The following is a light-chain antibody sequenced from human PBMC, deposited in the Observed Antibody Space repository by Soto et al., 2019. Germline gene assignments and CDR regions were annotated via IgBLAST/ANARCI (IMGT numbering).Light chain of an antibody. J-gene: IGKJ4*01. V-gene: IGKV1-12*01. Sequence: DIQMTQSPSYVSASVGGRVTITCRASQGISSWLAWYQQKPGKAPKLLTYVASSLLSGVPSGIRASGPWTEFTLTTSSLQPEDFATCPWQQSNSFPHTIRGGTKVDSK. CDR2: VAS. CDR3: QQSNSFPHT. CDR1: QGISSW.